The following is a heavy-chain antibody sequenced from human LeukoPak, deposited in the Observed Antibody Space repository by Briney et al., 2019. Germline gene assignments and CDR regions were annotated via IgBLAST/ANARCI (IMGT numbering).Heavy chain of an antibody. Sequence: SVKVSCKASGGTFSSYAISWVRQAPGQGLEWMGGIIPIFGTANYAQKFQGRVTITADESTSTAYMELSSLRSEDTAVYYCAVSNSSGYLFDYWGQGTLVTVSS. CDR1: GGTFSSYA. D-gene: IGHD3-22*01. CDR3: AVSNSSGYLFDY. CDR2: IIPIFGTA. V-gene: IGHV1-69*13. J-gene: IGHJ4*02.